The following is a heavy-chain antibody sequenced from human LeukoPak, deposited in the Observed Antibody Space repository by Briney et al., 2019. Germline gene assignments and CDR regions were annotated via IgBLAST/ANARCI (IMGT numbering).Heavy chain of an antibody. V-gene: IGHV4-34*01. CDR3: AKIPPPSVTTRTRQYYFDY. J-gene: IGHJ4*02. Sequence: SETLSLTCAVYGGSFSGYYWSWICQPPGKGLEWIGEINHSGSTNYNPSLKSRVTISVDTSKNQFSLKLSSVTAADTAVYYCAKIPPPSVTTRTRQYYFDYWGQGTLVTVSS. CDR2: INHSGST. CDR1: GGSFSGYY. D-gene: IGHD4-17*01.